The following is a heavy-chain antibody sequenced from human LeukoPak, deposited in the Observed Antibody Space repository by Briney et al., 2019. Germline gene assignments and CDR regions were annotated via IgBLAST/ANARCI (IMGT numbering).Heavy chain of an antibody. CDR3: ARGDSYAIDY. CDR2: ITRSGSPI. Sequence: PGGSLRLSCVASGFTFSSYSMNWARQAPGKGLEWVSHITRSGSPIYYGDSVKGRFTISRDNAKNSLYLQMNSLRAEDTAVYYCARGDSYAIDYWGQGTLVTVSS. J-gene: IGHJ4*02. V-gene: IGHV3-48*01. D-gene: IGHD5-18*01. CDR1: GFTFSSYS.